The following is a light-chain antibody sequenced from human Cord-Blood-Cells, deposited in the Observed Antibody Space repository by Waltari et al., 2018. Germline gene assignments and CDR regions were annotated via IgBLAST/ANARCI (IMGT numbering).Light chain of an antibody. V-gene: IGLV2-14*01. J-gene: IGLJ2*01. CDR3: SSYTSSSTV. Sequence: QSALTQPASVSGSPGQSITISCTGTSSDVGGYNYVSWYQQHPGTAPKLMIYDVSKRPSGVSNRFSGSKSGNTASLTISGLQAEDEADYYCSSYTSSSTVFGGGTKLTVL. CDR1: SSDVGGYNY. CDR2: DVS.